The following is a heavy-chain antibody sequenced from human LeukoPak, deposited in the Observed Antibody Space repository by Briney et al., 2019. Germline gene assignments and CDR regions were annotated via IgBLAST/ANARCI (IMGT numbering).Heavy chain of an antibody. V-gene: IGHV3-30*18. CDR2: ISYDGSNK. J-gene: IGHJ4*02. CDR3: AKDSVVGAAKPPFDY. Sequence: GGSLRLSCAASGFTFSSYGMHWVRQAPGKGLEWVAVISYDGSNKYYADSVKGRFTISRDNSKNTLYLQMNSLRAEDTAVYYCAKDSVVGAAKPPFDYWGQGTLVTVSS. D-gene: IGHD1-26*01. CDR1: GFTFSSYG.